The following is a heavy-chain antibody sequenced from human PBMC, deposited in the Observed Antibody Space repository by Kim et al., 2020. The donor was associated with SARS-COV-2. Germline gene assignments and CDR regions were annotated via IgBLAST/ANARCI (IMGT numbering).Heavy chain of an antibody. CDR2: ISSSSSYI. D-gene: IGHD5-12*01. V-gene: IGHV3-21*01. CDR1: GFTFSSYS. CDR3: ARARGLGNYYYGMDV. J-gene: IGHJ6*02. Sequence: GGSLRLSCAASGFTFSSYSMNWVRQAPGKGLEWVSSISSSSSYIYYADSVKGRFTISRDNAKNSLYLQMNSLRAEDTAVYYCARARGLGNYYYGMDVWGQGTTVNVSS.